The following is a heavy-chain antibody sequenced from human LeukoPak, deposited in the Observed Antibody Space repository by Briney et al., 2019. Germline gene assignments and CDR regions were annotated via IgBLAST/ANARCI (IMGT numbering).Heavy chain of an antibody. CDR2: IYYSGNT. D-gene: IGHD1-26*01. V-gene: IGHV4-39*02. CDR1: GFTFSSYA. J-gene: IGHJ6*03. Sequence: GSLRLSCAASGFTFSSYAMSWVRQPPGKGLEWIGSIYYSGNTYYNASLKSQVSISIDTSKNRFSLKLTSVTAADTAVYYCARDRPQTKRILGATSIYSYYYYMDVWGKGTTVTISS. CDR3: ARDRPQTKRILGATSIYSYYYYMDV.